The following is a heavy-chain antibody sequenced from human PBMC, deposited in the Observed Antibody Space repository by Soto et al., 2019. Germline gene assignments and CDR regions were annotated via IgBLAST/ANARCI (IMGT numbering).Heavy chain of an antibody. CDR1: GFTFSNYA. D-gene: IGHD3-22*01. CDR2: ISGSGGST. CDR3: AKASYDDSSGYYPLGFDY. J-gene: IGHJ4*02. Sequence: GGSLRLSCAASGFTFSNYAMNWVRQAPGKGLEWVSAISGSGGSTYYADSVKGRFTISRDNSKNTLYLQMNSLRAEDTAVYYCAKASYDDSSGYYPLGFDYWGQGTLVTVSS. V-gene: IGHV3-23*01.